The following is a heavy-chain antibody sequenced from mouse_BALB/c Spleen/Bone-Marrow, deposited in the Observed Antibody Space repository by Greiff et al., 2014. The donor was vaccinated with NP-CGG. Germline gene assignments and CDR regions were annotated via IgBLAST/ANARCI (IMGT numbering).Heavy chain of an antibody. J-gene: IGHJ2*01. CDR3: ARNKDTTVGDY. D-gene: IGHD1-1*01. V-gene: IGHV2-2*02. CDR1: GFSLTSYG. Sequence: VQLQESGPGLVQPSQSLSITCTVSGFSLTSYGVHWVRQSPGKGLEWLGVIWSGGSTNYNAALISRLSISKDNSKDQVFFKMNSLQTNDTAIYYCARNKDTTVGDYWGQGTTLTVSS. CDR2: IWSGGST.